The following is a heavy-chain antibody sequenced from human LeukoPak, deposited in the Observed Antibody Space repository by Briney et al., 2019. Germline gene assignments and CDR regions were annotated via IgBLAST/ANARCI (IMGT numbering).Heavy chain of an antibody. CDR2: ISSSSAI. V-gene: IGHV3-48*02. D-gene: IGHD1-26*01. CDR1: GFTFSSYS. Sequence: GGSLRLSCAASGFTFSSYSMNWVRQAPGKGLEWVSYISSSSAIYYADSVKGRFTISRDNAKNSLYLQMNSLRDEDTAVYYCARESGSYYQSIDYWGQGTLVTVSS. CDR3: ARESGSYYQSIDY. J-gene: IGHJ4*02.